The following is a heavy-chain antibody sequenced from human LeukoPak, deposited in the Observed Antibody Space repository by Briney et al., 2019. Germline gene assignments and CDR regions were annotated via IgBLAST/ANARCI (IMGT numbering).Heavy chain of an antibody. CDR2: IIPIFGTA. V-gene: IGHV1-69*05. D-gene: IGHD3-10*01. Sequence: ASVKVSCKASGGTFSSYAISWVRQAPGQGLEWMGRIIPIFGTANYAQKFQGRVTITTDESTSTAYMELSSLRSEDTAVYYCAREQGFGKLLRVSWFDPWGQGTLVTVSS. CDR1: GGTFSSYA. CDR3: AREQGFGKLLRVSWFDP. J-gene: IGHJ5*02.